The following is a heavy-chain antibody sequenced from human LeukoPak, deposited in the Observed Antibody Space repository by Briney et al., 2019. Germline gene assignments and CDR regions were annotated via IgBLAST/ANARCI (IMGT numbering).Heavy chain of an antibody. D-gene: IGHD3-10*01. CDR1: GFTFSSYG. CDR3: AKDLWFGELSANEVDY. V-gene: IGHV3-30*02. CDR2: IRYDGSNK. Sequence: GGSLRLSCAASGFTFSSYGMHWVRQAPGKGLEWVAFIRYDGSNKYYADSVKGRFTISRDNSKNTLYLQMNSLRAEDTAVYYCAKDLWFGELSANEVDYWGQGTLVTVSS. J-gene: IGHJ4*02.